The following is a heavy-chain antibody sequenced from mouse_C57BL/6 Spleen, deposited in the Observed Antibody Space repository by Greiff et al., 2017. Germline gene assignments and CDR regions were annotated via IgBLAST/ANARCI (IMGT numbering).Heavy chain of an antibody. V-gene: IGHV5-17*01. CDR3: ATYYDYWDSYAMDY. CDR2: ISSGSSTI. CDR1: GFTFSDYG. J-gene: IGHJ4*01. D-gene: IGHD2-4*01. Sequence: EVQRVESGGGLVKPGGSLKLSCAASGFTFSDYGMHWVRQAPEKGLEWVAYISSGSSTIYYADTVKGRFTISRDNAKNTLFLQMTSLRSEDTAMYYCATYYDYWDSYAMDYWGQGTSVTVSS.